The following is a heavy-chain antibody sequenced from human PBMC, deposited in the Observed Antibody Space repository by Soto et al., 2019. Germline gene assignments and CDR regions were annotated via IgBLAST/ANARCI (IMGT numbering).Heavy chain of an antibody. CDR2: MNPNSGNT. Sequence: QVQLVQSGAEVKKPGASVKVSCKASGYTFTSYDINWVRQATGQGLEWMGWMNPNSGNTGYAQKFQGRVTMTRNTSISTAYMELSSRRSEDTAVYYCARGTRGSTPYYYYYMDVWGKGTTVTVSS. D-gene: IGHD2-2*01. CDR3: ARGTRGSTPYYYYYMDV. CDR1: GYTFTSYD. J-gene: IGHJ6*03. V-gene: IGHV1-8*01.